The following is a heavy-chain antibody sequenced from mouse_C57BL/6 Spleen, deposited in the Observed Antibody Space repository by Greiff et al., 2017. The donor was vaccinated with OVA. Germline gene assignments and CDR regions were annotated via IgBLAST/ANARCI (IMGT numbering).Heavy chain of an antibody. V-gene: IGHV1-26*01. CDR3: ARGGGLLHFDY. CDR1: GYTFTDYY. Sequence: VQLQQSGPELVKPGASVKISCKASGYTFTDYYMNWVKQSHGKSLEWIGDINPNNGGTSYNQKFKGKATLTVDKSSSTAYMELRSLTSEDSAVYYCARGGGLLHFDYWGQGTTLTVSS. D-gene: IGHD2-3*01. J-gene: IGHJ2*01. CDR2: INPNNGGT.